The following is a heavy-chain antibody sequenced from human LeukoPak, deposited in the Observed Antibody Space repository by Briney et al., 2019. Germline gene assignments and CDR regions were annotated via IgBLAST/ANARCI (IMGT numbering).Heavy chain of an antibody. V-gene: IGHV3-53*01. CDR1: GFTVSGSY. J-gene: IGHJ4*02. D-gene: IGHD2-2*01. CDR3: ARGPASNS. CDR2: ISNDGNT. Sequence: GGSLRLSCAASGFTVSGSYMSWVRQAPGKGPDWVSVISNDGNTFYAGSVKGRFTISRDNSKNTVYLQINNLRADDTAVYYCARGPASNSWGQGTLVTVPS.